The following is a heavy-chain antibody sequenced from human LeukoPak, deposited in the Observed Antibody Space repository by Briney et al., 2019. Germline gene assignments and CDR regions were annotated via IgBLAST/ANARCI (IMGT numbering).Heavy chain of an antibody. V-gene: IGHV3-30*02. CDR1: GFTFSSYW. CDR2: IRYDESNK. CDR3: AKDRESYYCSSTNCYLDY. Sequence: TGGSLRLSCAASGFTFSSYWMSWVRQAPGKGLEWVAFIRYDESNKYYADSVKGRFTISRDNSRNTLYLQMNSLRAEDTAVYYCAKDRESYYCSSTNCYLDYWGQGTLVTVSS. D-gene: IGHD2-2*01. J-gene: IGHJ4*02.